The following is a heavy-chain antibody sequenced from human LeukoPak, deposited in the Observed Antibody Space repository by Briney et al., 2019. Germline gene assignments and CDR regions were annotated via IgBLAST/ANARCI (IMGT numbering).Heavy chain of an antibody. CDR3: ARARDTDFDS. J-gene: IGHJ4*02. D-gene: IGHD5-18*01. V-gene: IGHV3-30*04. Sequence: GGSLRLSCAASGFSFKNYAMHWVRQAPGKGLEWVTVMSYDGSDKYYADSVKGRFSISRDNSKNMLYLQMNSLRTEDTAVYYCARARDTDFDSWGQRTLVTVYS. CDR2: MSYDGSDK. CDR1: GFSFKNYA.